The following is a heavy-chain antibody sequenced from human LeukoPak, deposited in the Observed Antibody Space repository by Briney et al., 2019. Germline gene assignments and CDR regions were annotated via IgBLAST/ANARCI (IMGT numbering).Heavy chain of an antibody. CDR1: GFTFSSYA. D-gene: IGHD2-21*01. CDR2: ISTNGGRT. J-gene: IGHJ4*02. Sequence: PGGSLRPSCSASGFTFSSYAMHWVRQAPGKGLQYVSGISTNGGRTYYAESVKGRFTISRDNSKNTLYLQMSSLRAEDTAVYFCPLPTLGYWGQGALVTVSS. V-gene: IGHV3-64D*08. CDR3: PLPTLGY.